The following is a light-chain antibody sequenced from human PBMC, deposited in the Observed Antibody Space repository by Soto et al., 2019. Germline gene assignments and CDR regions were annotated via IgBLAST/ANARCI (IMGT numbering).Light chain of an antibody. Sequence: DIQMTRSPYSQSASVGDIVTITCRASQSISSYLNWYQQKPGKAPKLLIYAASSLQSGVPSRFSGSGSGTDFTLSICCLQSEDFAAYYCQQYYSFPWTFGQGLKVDIK. CDR1: QSISSY. J-gene: IGKJ1*01. CDR2: AAS. V-gene: IGKV1-39*01. CDR3: QQYYSFPWT.